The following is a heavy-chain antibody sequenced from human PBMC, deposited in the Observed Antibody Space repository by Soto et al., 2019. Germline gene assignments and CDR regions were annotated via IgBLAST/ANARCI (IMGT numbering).Heavy chain of an antibody. CDR2: ISREGSST. V-gene: IGHV3-74*01. J-gene: IGHJ6*02. Sequence: EVQLVESGGCLVQPGGSLRLSCAASGFTLSSDWMHWVRQAPGKGLVWVSRISREGSSTAYADSVKGRFTISRDNAKNTLNLQMNSLRAEDTAVYYCTRGQAGPYAMDVWGQGTTVTVSS. CDR1: GFTLSSDW. CDR3: TRGQAGPYAMDV.